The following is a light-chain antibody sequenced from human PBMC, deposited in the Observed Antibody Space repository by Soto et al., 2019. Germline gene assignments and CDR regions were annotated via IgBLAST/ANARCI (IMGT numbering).Light chain of an antibody. CDR3: SSYTSSSTLFYV. Sequence: QSALTQPASVSGSPGQSITISCTGTSSDVGGYNYVSWYQQHPGKAPKLMIYDVSNRPSGVSNRFSGSKSGNTASLTISGLQAEDVADYYCSSYTSSSTLFYVFGTGTKLTVL. CDR2: DVS. CDR1: SSDVGGYNY. V-gene: IGLV2-14*01. J-gene: IGLJ1*01.